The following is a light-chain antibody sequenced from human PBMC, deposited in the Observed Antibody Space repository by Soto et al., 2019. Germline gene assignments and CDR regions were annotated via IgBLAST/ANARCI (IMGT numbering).Light chain of an antibody. Sequence: QSPLTQPASVSGSPGNSITISCTGTSSDIGDYNYVSWYQQHPGKAPKLMIYEVSSRPSGISNRFSGSKSGNTASLTISGLQADDEADYYCSSYTSNSSYVFGTGTKVTV. V-gene: IGLV2-14*01. J-gene: IGLJ1*01. CDR3: SSYTSNSSYV. CDR1: SSDIGDYNY. CDR2: EVS.